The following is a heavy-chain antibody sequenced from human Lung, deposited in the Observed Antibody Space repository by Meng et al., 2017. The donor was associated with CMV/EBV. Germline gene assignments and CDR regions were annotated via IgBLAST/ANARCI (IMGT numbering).Heavy chain of an antibody. CDR2: INHSEST. J-gene: IGHJ4*02. CDR3: ARRVGSGKYFFDY. CDR1: GVSFSGYF. V-gene: IGHV4-34*01. Sequence: CAVSGVSFSGYFCSLSRQSPGKGLEWIAEINHSESTNYNPSLKSRVTISVDTSKNQFSLRLKSVTVADTGVYFCARRVGSGKYFFDYWSQGTVVTVSS. D-gene: IGHD3-10*01.